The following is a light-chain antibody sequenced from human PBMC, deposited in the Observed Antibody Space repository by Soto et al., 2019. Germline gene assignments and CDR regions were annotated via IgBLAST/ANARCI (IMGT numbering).Light chain of an antibody. CDR1: QNIRNY. CDR3: QQYNSYSEA. Sequence: DIQMTQSPSTLSASVGDRVSITCRASQNIRNYLAWYQQRPGKAPRFLIYDASSLESGVPSRFSGSGSGTEFTLTISSLQPDDFATYYCQQYNSYSEAFGQGTKVDIK. CDR2: DAS. J-gene: IGKJ1*01. V-gene: IGKV1-5*01.